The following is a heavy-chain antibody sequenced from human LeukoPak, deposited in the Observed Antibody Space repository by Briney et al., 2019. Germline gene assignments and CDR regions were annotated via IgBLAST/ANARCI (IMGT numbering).Heavy chain of an antibody. CDR1: GFTFSSYA. J-gene: IGHJ6*02. CDR3: ARAEPSHYYYYGMDV. CDR2: ISGSGGST. V-gene: IGHV3-23*01. Sequence: SGGSLRLSCAASGFTFSSYAMSWVRQAPGKGLEWVSAISGSGGSTYYADSVKGRFTISRDNSRNTLYLQMNSLRAEDTAVYYCARAEPSHYYYYGMDVWGQGTTVTVSS.